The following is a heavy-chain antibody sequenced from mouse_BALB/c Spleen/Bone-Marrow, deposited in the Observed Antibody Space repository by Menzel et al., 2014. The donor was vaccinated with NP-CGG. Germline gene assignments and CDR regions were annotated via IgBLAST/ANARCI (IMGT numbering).Heavy chain of an antibody. CDR3: VRSGSSSGYFDY. CDR1: GFTFSSFG. Sequence: EVQLVESEGGLVQPGGSRKLSCAASGFTFSSFGMHWVRQAPEKGLEWVAYISSGSSTIYYGDTVMGRFTISRDNPKNTLFLQMTSLRSEDTATYYCVRSGSSSGYFDYWGQGTTLTVSS. CDR2: ISSGSSTI. V-gene: IGHV5-17*02. J-gene: IGHJ2*01. D-gene: IGHD1-1*01.